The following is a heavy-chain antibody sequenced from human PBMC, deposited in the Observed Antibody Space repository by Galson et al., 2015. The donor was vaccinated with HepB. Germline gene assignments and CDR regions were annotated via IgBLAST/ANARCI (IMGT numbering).Heavy chain of an antibody. CDR1: GFTFSSYA. CDR2: ISGSGGST. Sequence: SLRLSCAASGFTFSSYAMSWVRQAPGKGLEWVSAISGSGGSTYYADSVKGRFTISRDNSKNTLYLQMNSLRAEDTAVYYCAKDPWIVVVPAAQSDDAFDIWGQGTMVTVSS. V-gene: IGHV3-23*01. D-gene: IGHD2-2*01. CDR3: AKDPWIVVVPAAQSDDAFDI. J-gene: IGHJ3*02.